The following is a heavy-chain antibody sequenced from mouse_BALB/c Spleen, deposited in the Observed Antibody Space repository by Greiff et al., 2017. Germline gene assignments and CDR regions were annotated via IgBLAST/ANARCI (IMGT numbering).Heavy chain of an antibody. Sequence: DVQLVESGGGLVKPGGSLKLSCAASGFTFSDYYMYWVRQTPEKRLEWVATISDGGSYTYYPDSVKGRFTISRDNAKNNLYLQMSSLKSEDTAMYYCARAGYYGYYAMDYWGQGTSVTVSS. J-gene: IGHJ4*01. V-gene: IGHV5-4*02. CDR2: ISDGGSYT. CDR3: ARAGYYGYYAMDY. CDR1: GFTFSDYY. D-gene: IGHD1-1*01.